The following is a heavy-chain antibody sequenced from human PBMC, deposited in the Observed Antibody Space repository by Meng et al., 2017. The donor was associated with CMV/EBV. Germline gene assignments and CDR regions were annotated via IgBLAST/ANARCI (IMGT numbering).Heavy chain of an antibody. CDR2: IYYSGST. D-gene: IGHD2-2*01. CDR3: ARDRDIVVVPGDPWFDP. J-gene: IGHJ5*02. CDR1: GGSISSSSYD. V-gene: IGHV4-39*07. Sequence: LQAQESGPGLVKPSETLSLTCTVSGGSISSSSYDWGWIRQPPGKGLEWIGSIYYSGSTYYNPSLKSRVTISVDTSKNQFSLKLSSVTAADTAVYYCARDRDIVVVPGDPWFDPWGQGTLVTVSS.